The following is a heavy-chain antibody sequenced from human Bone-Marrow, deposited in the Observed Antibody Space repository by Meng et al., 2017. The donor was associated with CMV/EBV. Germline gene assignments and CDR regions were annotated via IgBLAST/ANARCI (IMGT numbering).Heavy chain of an antibody. CDR2: ISYDGSNK. Sequence: GGSLRLSCAASGFTFSSYAMHWVRQAPGKGLEWVAVISYDGSNKYYADSVKGRFTISRDNSKNTLYLQMNSLRAEDTAVYYCARAPGSSSGWGYYYYGMDVWGQGTTVAVSS. J-gene: IGHJ6*02. CDR1: GFTFSSYA. CDR3: ARAPGSSSGWGYYYYGMDV. D-gene: IGHD6-6*01. V-gene: IGHV3-30-3*01.